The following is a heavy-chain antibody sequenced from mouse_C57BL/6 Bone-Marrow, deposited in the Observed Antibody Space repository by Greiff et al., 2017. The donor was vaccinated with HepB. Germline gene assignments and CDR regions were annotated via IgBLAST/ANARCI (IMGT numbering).Heavy chain of an antibody. CDR1: GFTFSDYG. Sequence: EVKLVESGGGLVQPGGSLKLSCAASGFTFSDYGMAWVRQAPRKGPEWVAFISNLAYSIYYADTVTGRFTISRENAKNTLYLEMSSLRSEDTAMYYCARLSNLRRGDFDVWGTGTTVTVSS. J-gene: IGHJ1*03. CDR2: ISNLAYSI. D-gene: IGHD2-5*01. V-gene: IGHV5-15*01. CDR3: ARLSNLRRGDFDV.